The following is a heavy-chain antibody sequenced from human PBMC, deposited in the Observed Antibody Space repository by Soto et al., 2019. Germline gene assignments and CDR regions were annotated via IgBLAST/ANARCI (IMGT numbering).Heavy chain of an antibody. D-gene: IGHD1-26*01. CDR1: GYTSSNYY. CDR2: MNTNSGGA. V-gene: IGHV1-8*01. J-gene: IGHJ5*02. Sequence: ASVKVSFKTSGYTSSNYYINWVRQAPGRGLEWMGWMNTNSGGAGYAHKFKGRVTMTTDTSTSTVYMELSGLRPDDTALYYCARRHYSRRAWFDPCGQGTLFTVS. CDR3: ARRHYSRRAWFDP.